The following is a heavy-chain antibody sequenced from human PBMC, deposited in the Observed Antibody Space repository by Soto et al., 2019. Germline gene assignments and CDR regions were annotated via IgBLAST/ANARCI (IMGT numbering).Heavy chain of an antibody. J-gene: IGHJ6*03. V-gene: IGHV3-15*07. CDR2: IKTKADGGAT. CDR1: GFTFSNAY. D-gene: IGHD1-1*01. CDR3: TTAAGTHYYYYYNLDV. Sequence: EVQLVESGGGLVKPGGSLRLSCAASGFTFSNAYMNWVRQAPGKGLEWVGRIKTKADGGATDYAAPVRDRFTISRDDSKNTLYLQMNSLKTEDTAVYYCTTAAGTHYYYYYNLDVWGPVATVAVSS.